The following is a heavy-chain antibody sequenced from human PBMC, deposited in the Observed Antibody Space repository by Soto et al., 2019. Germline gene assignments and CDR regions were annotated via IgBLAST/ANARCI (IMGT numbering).Heavy chain of an antibody. CDR1: AGSITSGVYY. J-gene: IGHJ3*02. CDR2: IYYSGST. CDR3: ARDRRGSDYDFWSGSGTAAFDT. V-gene: IGHV4-31*03. Sequence: KSSETLSLTCTVSAGSITSGVYYWSWVRHHPGKGLEWIGYIYYSGSTYYNPSLKSRVTISVDTSKNQFSLKLSSVTAADTAVYYCARDRRGSDYDFWSGSGTAAFDTWGKGTMVTVPS. D-gene: IGHD3-3*01.